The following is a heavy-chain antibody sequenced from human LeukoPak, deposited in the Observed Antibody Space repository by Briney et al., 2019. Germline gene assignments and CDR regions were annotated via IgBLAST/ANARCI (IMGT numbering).Heavy chain of an antibody. V-gene: IGHV3-74*01. CDR3: ARERINHYSSGLPGRWLDL. Sequence: GGPLRLFCAACGFTLSCYWMHLVRQGPGKGLVGVSRIISDWSSPRHADSEKGRFTISRDNAKNTLYLQLNTLRAEATAVYYCARERINHYSSGLPGRWLDLWGQGTLVTVSS. CDR2: IISDWSSP. D-gene: IGHD3-22*01. CDR1: GFTLSCYW. J-gene: IGHJ5*02.